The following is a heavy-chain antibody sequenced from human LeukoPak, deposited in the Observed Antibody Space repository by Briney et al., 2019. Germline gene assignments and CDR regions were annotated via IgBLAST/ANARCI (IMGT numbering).Heavy chain of an antibody. Sequence: GASVKVACKASGGTFSSYAISWVRQAPGQGLEWMGGIIPIFGTANYAQKFQGRVTITADKSTSTAYMELRSLRSDDTAVYYCARNDGYYYMDVWGKGTTVTVSS. CDR1: GGTFSSYA. CDR2: IIPIFGTA. CDR3: ARNDGYYYMDV. J-gene: IGHJ6*03. V-gene: IGHV1-69*06.